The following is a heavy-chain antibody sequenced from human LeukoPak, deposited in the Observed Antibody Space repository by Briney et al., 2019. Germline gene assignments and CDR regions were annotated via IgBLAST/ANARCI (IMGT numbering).Heavy chain of an antibody. CDR1: GFTFSSYS. CDR2: ISGSSSTI. J-gene: IGHJ4*02. CDR3: ARGSTYYDSSGQVPFDY. V-gene: IGHV3-48*01. D-gene: IGHD3-22*01. Sequence: GGSLRLSCAVSGFTFSSYSMKWVRQAPGRGREWGSYISGSSSTIYYAGSVKGRFTISRDNGKNTLYLQMNSLRAEDTAEYYCARGSTYYDSSGQVPFDYWGQRTLVTVSS.